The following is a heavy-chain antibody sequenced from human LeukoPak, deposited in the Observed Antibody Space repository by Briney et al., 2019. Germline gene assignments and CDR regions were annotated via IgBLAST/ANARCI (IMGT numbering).Heavy chain of an antibody. CDR3: ARGEDYPEDY. Sequence: SQTLSLTCAISGGSVSSNSATWNWIRQTPSRGLEWLGRTYYRSKWYNDYAVSVKSRITINPDTSKNQFSLQLNSVTPADTAVYYCARGEDYPEDYWGQGTLVTVSS. V-gene: IGHV6-1*01. D-gene: IGHD3-16*01. CDR2: TYYRSKWYN. CDR1: GGSVSSNSAT. J-gene: IGHJ4*02.